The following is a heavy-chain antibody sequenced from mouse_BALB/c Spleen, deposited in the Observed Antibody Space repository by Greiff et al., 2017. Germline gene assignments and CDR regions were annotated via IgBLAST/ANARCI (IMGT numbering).Heavy chain of an antibody. CDR3: ARKDRYDPFAY. J-gene: IGHJ3*01. CDR1: GFSLTGYG. V-gene: IGHV2-2*02. CDR2: IWSGGST. D-gene: IGHD2-14*01. Sequence: VQRVESGPGLVAPSQSLSITCTVSGFSLTGYGVNWVRQPPGKGLEWLGMIWSGGSTDYNAAFISRLSISKDNSKSQVFFKMNSLQANDTAIYYCARKDRYDPFAYWGQGTLVTVSA.